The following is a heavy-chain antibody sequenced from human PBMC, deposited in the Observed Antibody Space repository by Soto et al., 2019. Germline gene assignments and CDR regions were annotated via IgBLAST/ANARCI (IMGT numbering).Heavy chain of an antibody. CDR1: GFTFSDYE. J-gene: IGHJ5*02. D-gene: IGHD1-1*01. V-gene: IGHV3-48*03. CDR2: ISSRGSTI. CDR3: AREGGGTYNWFDP. Sequence: EVQLVESGGGLVQPGGSLRLSCAASGFTFSDYEMNWVRQAPGKGLEWVSYISSRGSTIYYADSVKGRFTISRDNAKNSLYLQMNSLRAEDTAVYYCAREGGGTYNWFDPWGQGTLVTVSS.